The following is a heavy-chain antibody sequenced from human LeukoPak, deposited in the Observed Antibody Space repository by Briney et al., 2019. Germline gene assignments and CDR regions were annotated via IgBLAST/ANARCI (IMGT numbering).Heavy chain of an antibody. J-gene: IGHJ4*02. D-gene: IGHD3-22*01. CDR1: GDSVSSNSAA. Sequence: QTLSLTCAISGDSVSSNSAAWNWIRQSPSRGLEWLGRTYYRSKWYDDYAVSVKSRITINPDTSKNQFSLQLNSVTPEDTAVYYCARGNYYDSSGYYYDHFDYWGQGTLVTVSS. V-gene: IGHV6-1*01. CDR2: TYYRSKWYD. CDR3: ARGNYYDSSGYYYDHFDY.